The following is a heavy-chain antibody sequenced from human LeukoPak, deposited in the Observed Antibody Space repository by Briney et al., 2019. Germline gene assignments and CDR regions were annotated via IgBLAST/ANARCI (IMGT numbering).Heavy chain of an antibody. CDR1: GFTVSSNY. D-gene: IGHD6-19*01. CDR3: ARDHGGSGWYDY. CDR2: IYSGGST. J-gene: IGHJ4*02. V-gene: IGHV3-66*01. Sequence: GGSLRLSCAASGFTVSSNYMSWVRQAPGEGLEWVSVIYSGGSTYYADSVKGRFTISRDNSKNTLYLQMNSLRAEDTAVYYCARDHGGSGWYDYWGQGTLVTVSS.